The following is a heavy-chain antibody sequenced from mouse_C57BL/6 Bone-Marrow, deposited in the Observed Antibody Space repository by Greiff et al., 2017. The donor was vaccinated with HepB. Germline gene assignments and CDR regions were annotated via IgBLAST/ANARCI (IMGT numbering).Heavy chain of an antibody. CDR3: ATTVVATHDY. CDR1: GFTFSDYG. V-gene: IGHV5-17*01. Sequence: EVHLVESGGGLVKPGGSLKLSCAASGFTFSDYGMHWVRQAPEKGLEWVAYISSGSSTIYYADTVKGRFTISRDNAKNTLFLQMTSLRSEDTAMYYCATTVVATHDYWGQGTTLTVSS. J-gene: IGHJ2*01. CDR2: ISSGSSTI. D-gene: IGHD1-1*01.